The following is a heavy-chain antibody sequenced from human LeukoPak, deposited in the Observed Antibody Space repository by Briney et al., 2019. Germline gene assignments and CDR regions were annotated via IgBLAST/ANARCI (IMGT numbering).Heavy chain of an antibody. J-gene: IGHJ4*02. CDR3: ARLYGGNSLGNLDY. Sequence: VASVKVSCKASGYTFTSYYMHWVRQAPGQGLEWMGWINTHIGGTNYAQKFQGRVTVTRDTSISTAYMELSRLTSDDTAIYYCARLYGGNSLGNLDYWGQGALVTVSS. D-gene: IGHD4-23*01. CDR1: GYTFTSYY. CDR2: INTHIGGT. V-gene: IGHV1-2*02.